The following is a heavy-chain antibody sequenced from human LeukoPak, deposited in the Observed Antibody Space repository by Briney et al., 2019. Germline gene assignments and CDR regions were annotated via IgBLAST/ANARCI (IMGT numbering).Heavy chain of an antibody. V-gene: IGHV3-30*04. D-gene: IGHD5-18*01. J-gene: IGHJ4*02. CDR1: GFTFSSYA. CDR3: ARGRATAMVSDY. Sequence: GGSLRLSCGASGFTFSSYAMHWVRQAPGKGLEWVAVISYDGSNKYYADSVKGRFTISRDNSKNTLYLQMNSLRAEDTAVYYCARGRATAMVSDYWGQGTLVTVSS. CDR2: ISYDGSNK.